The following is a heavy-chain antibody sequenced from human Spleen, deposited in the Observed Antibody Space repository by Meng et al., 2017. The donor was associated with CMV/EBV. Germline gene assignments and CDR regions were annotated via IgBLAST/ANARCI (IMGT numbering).Heavy chain of an antibody. D-gene: IGHD4-23*01. V-gene: IGHV3-30-3*01. CDR3: AKDPVVRGGYFDY. Sequence: GESLKISCAASGFTFSSYAMHWVRQAPGKGLEWVAVISYDGSNKYYADSVKGRFTLSRDNSKNTLYLQMNSLRAEDTAVYYCAKDPVVRGGYFDYWGQGTLVTVSS. J-gene: IGHJ4*02. CDR1: GFTFSSYA. CDR2: ISYDGSNK.